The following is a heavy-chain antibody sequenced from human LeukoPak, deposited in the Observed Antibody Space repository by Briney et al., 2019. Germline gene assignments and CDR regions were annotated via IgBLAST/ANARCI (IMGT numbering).Heavy chain of an antibody. D-gene: IGHD1-26*01. J-gene: IGHJ4*02. CDR1: GFTFSSYA. V-gene: IGHV3-30*18. CDR2: ISYDGSNK. CDR3: AKGVGAQTDY. Sequence: GGSLRLSCAASGFTFSSYAMSWVRQAPGKGLEWVAVISYDGSNKYYADSVKGRFTISRDNSMNTLYLQMNSLRAEDTAVYYCAKGVGAQTDYWGQGTLVTVSS.